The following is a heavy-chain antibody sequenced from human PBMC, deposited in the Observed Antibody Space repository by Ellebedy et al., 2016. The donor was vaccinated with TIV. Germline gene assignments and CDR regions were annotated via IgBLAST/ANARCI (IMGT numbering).Heavy chain of an antibody. CDR3: TTGPTPRYYYDSSGYYSGVVLDY. CDR2: IKSKTDGGTT. Sequence: GESLKISXAASGFTFSNAWMSWVRQAPGKGLEWVGRIKSKTDGGTTDYAAPVKGRFTISRDDSKNTLYLQMNSLKTEDTAVYYCTTGPTPRYYYDSSGYYSGVVLDYWGQGTLVTVSS. CDR1: GFTFSNAW. V-gene: IGHV3-15*01. J-gene: IGHJ4*02. D-gene: IGHD3-22*01.